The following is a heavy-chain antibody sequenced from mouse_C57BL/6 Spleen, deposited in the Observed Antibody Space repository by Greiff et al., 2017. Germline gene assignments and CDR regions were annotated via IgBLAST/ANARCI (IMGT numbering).Heavy chain of an antibody. CDR1: GYTFTSYW. D-gene: IGHD1-1*01. J-gene: IGHJ1*03. CDR3: ARAGSSYGYFCG. V-gene: IGHV1-55*01. CDR2: IYPGSGST. Sequence: QVQLQQPGAELVKPGASVKMSCKASGYTFTSYWITWVKQRPGQGLEWIGDIYPGSGSTNYNEKFKSKATLTVDTSSSTAYMQLSSLTSEDSAVYYCARAGSSYGYFCGWGTGTTVTVSS.